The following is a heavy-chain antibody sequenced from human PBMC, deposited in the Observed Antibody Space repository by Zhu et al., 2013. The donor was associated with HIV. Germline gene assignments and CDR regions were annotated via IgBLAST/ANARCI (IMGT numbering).Heavy chain of an antibody. CDR1: GYTFTGYY. CDR3: ARKINGYDYGLDY. V-gene: IGHV1-2*02. D-gene: IGHD5-12*01. CDR2: ISPKSGVT. Sequence: QVRLVQSGAEVKKPGASVKVSCKASGYTFTGYYIHWVRQAPGQGLEWMGWISPKSGVTNYAQKFQGRVTMTRDTSITTAYMELSSLRADDTAVYYCARKINGYDYGLDYWGQGTLVTVSP. J-gene: IGHJ4*02.